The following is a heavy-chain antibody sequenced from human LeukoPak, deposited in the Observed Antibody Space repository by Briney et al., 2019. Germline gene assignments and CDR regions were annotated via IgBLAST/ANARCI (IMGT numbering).Heavy chain of an antibody. D-gene: IGHD1-1*01. Sequence: SETLSLTCAVYGGSFSGYSWSWILQPPGKGLEWIGEINHIGSTNYNPSLTSRVTTSLDTSKNEFSLKLDSVTAADTAVYYCARGMPGPAAFDYWGQGTLVTVSS. CDR2: INHIGST. CDR1: GGSFSGYS. CDR3: ARGMPGPAAFDY. J-gene: IGHJ4*02. V-gene: IGHV4-34*01.